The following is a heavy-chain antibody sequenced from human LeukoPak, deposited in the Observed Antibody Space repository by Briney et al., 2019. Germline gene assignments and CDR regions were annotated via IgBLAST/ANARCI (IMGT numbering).Heavy chain of an antibody. CDR1: GYTFTGYY. D-gene: IGHD6-19*01. CDR3: ARSGVAGTWAIDY. V-gene: IGHV1-2*02. Sequence: GASVRVSCKASGYTFTGYYMHWVRQAPGQGLEWMGWINPNSGGTNYAQKFQSRVTMTRDTSISTAYMELSRLRSDDTAVYYCARSGVAGTWAIDYWGQGTLVTVSS. J-gene: IGHJ4*02. CDR2: INPNSGGT.